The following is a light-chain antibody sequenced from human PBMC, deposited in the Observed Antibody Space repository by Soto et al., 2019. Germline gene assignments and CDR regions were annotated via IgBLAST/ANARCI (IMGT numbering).Light chain of an antibody. CDR3: SSYTSSSTLEVV. J-gene: IGLJ2*01. Sequence: QSVLTQPASVSGSPGQSITISCTGTSSDVGDYNYVSWYQQHPGKAPKLMIYDVTNRPSGVSNRFSGSKSGNTASLTISGLQAEDEADYYCSSYTSSSTLEVVFGGGTKVTVL. CDR1: SSDVGDYNY. CDR2: DVT. V-gene: IGLV2-14*03.